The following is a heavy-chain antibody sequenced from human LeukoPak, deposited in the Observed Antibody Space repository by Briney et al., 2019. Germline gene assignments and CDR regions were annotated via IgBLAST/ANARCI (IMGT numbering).Heavy chain of an antibody. Sequence: GGSLRLSCAASGFTVSSNYMSWVRQAPGKGLEWVSAISGSGGSTYYADSVKGRFTISRDNSKNTLYLQMNSLRAEDTAVYYCAKEQYGDYTPFDYWGQGTLVTVSS. CDR1: GFTVSSNY. D-gene: IGHD4-17*01. CDR3: AKEQYGDYTPFDY. V-gene: IGHV3-23*01. J-gene: IGHJ4*02. CDR2: ISGSGGST.